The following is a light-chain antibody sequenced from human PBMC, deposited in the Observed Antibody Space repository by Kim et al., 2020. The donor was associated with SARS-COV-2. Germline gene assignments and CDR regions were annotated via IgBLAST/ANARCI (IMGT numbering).Light chain of an antibody. CDR3: QQYGSSWT. V-gene: IGKV3-20*01. CDR2: TAS. J-gene: IGKJ1*01. Sequence: VSPGERATLSCRASQSVRSNYLAWYQQKPGQAPRLLIYTASSRATGIPDRFSGSGSGTDFTLTISRLEPEDFAVYYCQQYGSSWTFGQGTKVDIK. CDR1: QSVRSNY.